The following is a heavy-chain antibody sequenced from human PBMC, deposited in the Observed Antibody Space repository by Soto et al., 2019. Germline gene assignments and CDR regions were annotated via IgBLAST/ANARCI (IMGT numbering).Heavy chain of an antibody. D-gene: IGHD3-22*01. J-gene: IGHJ4*02. CDR2: IYYSGNT. V-gene: IGHV4-4*02. CDR1: GGSITSSNW. Sequence: SETLSLTCAVSGGSITSSNWWSWVRQPPGKGLEWIGEIYYSGNTNYNPSLKSRVSISVDKSKNHFSLELTSVTAADTAVYYCARQIYDSSGYHLDYWGQGTLVTV. CDR3: ARQIYDSSGYHLDY.